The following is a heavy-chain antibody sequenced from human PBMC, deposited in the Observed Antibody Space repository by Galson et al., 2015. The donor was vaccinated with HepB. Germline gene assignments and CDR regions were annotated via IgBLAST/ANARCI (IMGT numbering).Heavy chain of an antibody. J-gene: IGHJ6*02. CDR1: GFSISTYS. CDR2: ISGSSYYK. Sequence: SLRLSCAASGFSISTYSMNWVRQAPGKGLAWVSSISGSSYYKYYADSVQGRFTISRDNAKNSLYLQMNSLRAEDTAIYYCARDEGLGYNFYDGMDVWGQGTTVTVSS. CDR3: ARDEGLGYNFYDGMDV. V-gene: IGHV3-21*01.